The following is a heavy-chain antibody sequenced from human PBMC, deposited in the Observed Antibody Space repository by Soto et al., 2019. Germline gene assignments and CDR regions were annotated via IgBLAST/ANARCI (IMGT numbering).Heavy chain of an antibody. V-gene: IGHV4-59*01. J-gene: IGHJ4*02. CDR1: GGSITGNY. Sequence: PSETLSLTCTVSGGSITGNYWSWVRQPPGKGLEWIGYIYSSGATNYRSSLRSRVTMSVDSSKSQFSLNLTSVIAADTAVYYCARQTIFGVVTLDFWGQGMLVTVSS. CDR3: ARQTIFGVVTLDF. D-gene: IGHD3-3*01. CDR2: IYSSGAT.